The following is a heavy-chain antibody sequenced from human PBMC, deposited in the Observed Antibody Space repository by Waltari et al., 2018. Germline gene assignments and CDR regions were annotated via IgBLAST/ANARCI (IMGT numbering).Heavy chain of an antibody. CDR2: IYHSGST. CDR3: ARVRTTVTPPDY. D-gene: IGHD4-17*01. V-gene: IGHV4-38-2*02. J-gene: IGHJ4*02. CDR1: GYSLSSGYY. Sequence: QVQLQESGPGLVKPSEPLSLTCTVSGYSLSSGYYWGWIRQPPGKGLEWIGSIYHSGSTYYNPSLKSRVTISVDTSKNQFSLKLSSVTAADTAVYYCARVRTTVTPPDYWGQGTLVTVSS.